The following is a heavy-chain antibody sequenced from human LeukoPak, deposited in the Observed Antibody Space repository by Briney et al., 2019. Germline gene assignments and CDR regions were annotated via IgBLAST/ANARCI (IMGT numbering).Heavy chain of an antibody. V-gene: IGHV3-74*01. Sequence: GGSLRLSCAASGFTFSSYWMHWVRQAPGKGLVWVSRINNDGSSINYADSVKGRFTISRDNAKNTLYLQMNSLRAEDTAVYYCARDPSIVVVPATIGWFDPWGQGTLVTVSS. D-gene: IGHD2-2*02. CDR2: INNDGSSI. J-gene: IGHJ5*02. CDR3: ARDPSIVVVPATIGWFDP. CDR1: GFTFSSYW.